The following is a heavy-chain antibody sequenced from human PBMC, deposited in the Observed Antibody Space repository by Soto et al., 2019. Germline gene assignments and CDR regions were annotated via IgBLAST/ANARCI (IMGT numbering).Heavy chain of an antibody. CDR3: ARVYCSGGSCYLGFGWYYYYMDV. V-gene: IGHV1-18*01. Sequence: ASVKVSCKASGYTFTSYGISWVRQAPGQGLEWMGWISAYNGNTNYAQKLQGRVTMTTGTPTSTAYMELRSLRSDDTAVYYCARVYCSGGSCYLGFGWYYYYMDVWGKGTTVTVSS. D-gene: IGHD2-15*01. CDR2: ISAYNGNT. J-gene: IGHJ6*03. CDR1: GYTFTSYG.